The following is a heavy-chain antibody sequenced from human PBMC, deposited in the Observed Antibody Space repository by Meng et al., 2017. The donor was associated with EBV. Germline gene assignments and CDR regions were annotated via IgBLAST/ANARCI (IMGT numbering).Heavy chain of an antibody. Sequence: QVVRVSSGAEVKNPGASVKVSCKASGYTFTRYYLHWVRQAPGQGLEWMGIIIPAGGNTNYAQKFRGRFTMTRDTSTSTVYMDLSILTSEDTAVYYCVRELVGGTFDYWGQGTLVTVSS. D-gene: IGHD1/OR15-1a*01. CDR3: VRELVGGTFDY. J-gene: IGHJ4*02. CDR2: IIPAGGNT. V-gene: IGHV1-46*01. CDR1: GYTFTRYY.